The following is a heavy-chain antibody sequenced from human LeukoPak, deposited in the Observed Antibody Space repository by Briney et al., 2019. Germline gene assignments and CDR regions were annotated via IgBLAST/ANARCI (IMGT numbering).Heavy chain of an antibody. CDR1: GFTVSSNY. J-gene: IGHJ2*01. V-gene: IGHV3-66*01. CDR3: ARGGNHGDYWYFDL. D-gene: IGHD4-17*01. CDR2: IYSGGDT. Sequence: PGGSLRLSCAASGFTVSSNYMGWVRQAPGKGLEWVSVIYSGGDTYYADSVKGRFTISRDNAETSLHLQMNSLRAEDTAVYYCARGGNHGDYWYFDLWGRGTLVTVSS.